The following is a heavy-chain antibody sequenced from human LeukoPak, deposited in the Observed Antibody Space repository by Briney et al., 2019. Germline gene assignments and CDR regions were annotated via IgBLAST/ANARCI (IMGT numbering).Heavy chain of an antibody. D-gene: IGHD6-13*01. CDR1: GHTFTSYG. CDR2: ISAYNGNT. Sequence: GASVKVSCKASGHTFTSYGISWVRQAPGQGLEWMGWISAYNGNTNYAQKLQGRVTMTTDTSTSTAYMELRSLRSDDTAVYYCARDFTGVAAAGMGYWGQGTLVTVSS. V-gene: IGHV1-18*01. CDR3: ARDFTGVAAAGMGY. J-gene: IGHJ4*02.